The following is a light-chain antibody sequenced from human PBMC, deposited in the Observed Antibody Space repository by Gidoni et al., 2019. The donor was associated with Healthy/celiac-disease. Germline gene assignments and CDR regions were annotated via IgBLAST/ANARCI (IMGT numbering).Light chain of an antibody. J-gene: IGLJ2*01. CDR3: QVWDSSSDHVV. CDR1: NIGSKS. Sequence: SYVLTQPPPAPVAPGQTARITCGGNNIGSKSVHWYQQKPGQAPVLVVYDDSHRPSGIPERFSGSNSGNTATLTISRVEAEDEADYYCQVWDSSSDHVVFGGGTKLTVL. CDR2: DDS. V-gene: IGLV3-21*02.